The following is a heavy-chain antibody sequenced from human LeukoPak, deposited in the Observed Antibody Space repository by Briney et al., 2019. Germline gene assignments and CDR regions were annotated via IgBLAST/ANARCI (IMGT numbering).Heavy chain of an antibody. CDR2: ISGSGGST. J-gene: IGHJ4*02. D-gene: IGHD2-2*01. CDR3: AKDKHYCSSTSCYLYYFDY. V-gene: IGHV3-23*01. Sequence: GGSLRLSCAASGFTFSSYAMSWVRQAPGKGLEWVSAISGSGGSTYYADSVKGRFTVSRDNAKNTLYLQMNSLRAEDTGVYYCAKDKHYCSSTSCYLYYFDYWGEGTLVTVSS. CDR1: GFTFSSYA.